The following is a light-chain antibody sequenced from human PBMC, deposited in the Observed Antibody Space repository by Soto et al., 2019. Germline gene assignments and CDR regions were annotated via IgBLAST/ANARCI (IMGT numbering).Light chain of an antibody. CDR3: SSYTDSSNYV. CDR2: QVT. CDR1: SSDLAIYNY. V-gene: IGLV2-14*01. J-gene: IGLJ1*01. Sequence: QSVLSQPASVSGSPGQSITISRTGTSSDLAIYNYVSWYQQQPGKAPKLMIYQVTNRPSGVSNRFSGSRSGNTASLTISGLQAEDEADHYCSSYTDSSNYVFGTGTPVXV.